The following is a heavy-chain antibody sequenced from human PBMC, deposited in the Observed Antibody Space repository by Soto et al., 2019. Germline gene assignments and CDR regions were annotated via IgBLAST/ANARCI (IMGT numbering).Heavy chain of an antibody. Sequence: ASVKVSCKASGYTFTSYYMHWVRQAPGQGLEWMGIINPSGGSTSYAQKFQGRVTMTRDTSTSTVYMELSSLRSEDTAVYYCARTKYYYGSSGYWADYWGQVTLVTVSS. CDR2: INPSGGST. J-gene: IGHJ4*02. CDR3: ARTKYYYGSSGYWADY. CDR1: GYTFTSYY. D-gene: IGHD3-22*01. V-gene: IGHV1-46*01.